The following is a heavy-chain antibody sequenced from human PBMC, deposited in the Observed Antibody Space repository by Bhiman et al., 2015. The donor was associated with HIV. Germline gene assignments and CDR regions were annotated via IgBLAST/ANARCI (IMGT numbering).Heavy chain of an antibody. CDR1: GFSFSSYG. Sequence: QVQLVESGGGVVQSGRSLWLSCAASGFSFSSYGLHWVRQAPGKGLEWVAVISYDGRNKYCADSVKGRFTISRDNSKNTLYLQMNSLRAEDTAVYYCARDQITIFGVVLTYGMDVWGQGP. D-gene: IGHD3-3*01. CDR2: ISYDGRNK. V-gene: IGHV3-30*04. J-gene: IGHJ6*02. CDR3: ARDQITIFGVVLTYGMDV.